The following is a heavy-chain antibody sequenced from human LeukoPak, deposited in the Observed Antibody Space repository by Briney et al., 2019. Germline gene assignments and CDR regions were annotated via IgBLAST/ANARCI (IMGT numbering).Heavy chain of an antibody. CDR2: IYYSGST. D-gene: IGHD3-3*01. CDR1: GGSISSGGYY. V-gene: IGHV4-31*03. CDR3: ARPACAPQLRFLEWSTKNWFDP. Sequence: SETLSLTCTVSGGSISSGGYYWSWIRQHPGKGLEWIGYIYYSGSTYYNPSLKSRVTISVDTSTTQFSLPLSSVTAADTAVYSCARPACAPQLRFLEWSTKNWFDPWGQGTLVTVSS. J-gene: IGHJ5*02.